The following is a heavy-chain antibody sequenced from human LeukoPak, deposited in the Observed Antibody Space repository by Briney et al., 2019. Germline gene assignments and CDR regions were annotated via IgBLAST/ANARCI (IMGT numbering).Heavy chain of an antibody. V-gene: IGHV3-9*01. J-gene: IGHJ6*02. CDR2: ISWNSGSI. CDR1: GFTFDDYA. Sequence: PGGSLRLSCAASGFTFDDYAMHWVRQAPGKGLEWVSGISWNSGSIGYADSVKGRFTISRDNSKNTLYLQMNSLRAEDTAVYYCARVHYSGSGSYYPYYHYGMDVWGQGTTVTVSS. D-gene: IGHD3-10*01. CDR3: ARVHYSGSGSYYPYYHYGMDV.